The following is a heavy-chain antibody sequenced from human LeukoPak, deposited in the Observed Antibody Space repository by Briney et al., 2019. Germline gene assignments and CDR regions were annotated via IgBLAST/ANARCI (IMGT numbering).Heavy chain of an antibody. CDR1: GYTFTGYY. J-gene: IGHJ4*02. D-gene: IGHD3-22*01. CDR2: INPNSGGT. Sequence: ASVKVSCKASGYTFTGYYMHWVRQAPGQGLGWMGWINPNSGGTNYAQKFQGRVTMTRDTSISTAYMELSRLRSDDTAVYYCARGHYYDSSGYYNYWGQGTLVTVSS. V-gene: IGHV1-2*02. CDR3: ARGHYYDSSGYYNY.